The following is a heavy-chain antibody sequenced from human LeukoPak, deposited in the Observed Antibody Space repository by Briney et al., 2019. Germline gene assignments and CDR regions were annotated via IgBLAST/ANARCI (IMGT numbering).Heavy chain of an antibody. CDR3: AKGEYSSSWRIDY. D-gene: IGHD6-13*01. Sequence: GGSLRLSCAASGFTFSSYGMHWVRQAPGKGLEWVAVIPYDGSNKYYADSVKGRFTISRDNSKNTLYLQMNSLRAEDTAVYYCAKGEYSSSWRIDYWGQGTLVTVSS. CDR2: IPYDGSNK. V-gene: IGHV3-30*18. CDR1: GFTFSSYG. J-gene: IGHJ4*02.